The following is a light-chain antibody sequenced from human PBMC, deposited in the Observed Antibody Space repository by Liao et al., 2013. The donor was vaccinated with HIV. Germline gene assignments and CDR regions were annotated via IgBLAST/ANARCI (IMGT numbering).Light chain of an antibody. V-gene: IGLV3-25*02. CDR2: KDS. Sequence: SYELTQPPSVSVSPGQTARIACSGDALPNQYAYWYQQKTGQAPVLVISKDSDRPSGIPERFSGSSSGNTATLAITRVEAGDEADYYCQVWDSSSDHRVFGGGTKLTVL. CDR3: QVWDSSSDHRV. J-gene: IGLJ3*02. CDR1: ALPNQY.